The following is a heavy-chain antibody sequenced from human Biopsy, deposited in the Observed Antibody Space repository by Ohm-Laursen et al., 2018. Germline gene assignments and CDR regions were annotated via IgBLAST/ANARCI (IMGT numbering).Heavy chain of an antibody. D-gene: IGHD3-3*01. V-gene: IGHV4-59*08. J-gene: IGHJ3*01. CDR2: ASYSGYT. CDR3: ARLGNFWNAEDGLDL. Sequence: GTLSLTCTVSDDSIRNFYWTWIRQPPGQGLEWIGHASYSGYTNYNPSLKSRVTISVDTSKNHFSLNLRSVTVADTAVYSCARLGNFWNAEDGLDLWGLGTMVTVSS. CDR1: DDSIRNFY.